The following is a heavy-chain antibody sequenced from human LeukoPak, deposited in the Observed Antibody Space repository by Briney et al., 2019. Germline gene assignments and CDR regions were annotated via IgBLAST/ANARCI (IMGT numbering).Heavy chain of an antibody. CDR3: AREAGNTQYFDY. CDR1: GGSVSSYY. Sequence: SETLSLTCTVSGGSVSSYYWSWIRQPAGKGLEWIGRIYTSGSTNYNPSLKSRVTMSVDTSKNQFSLKLSSVTAADTAMYYCAREAGNTQYFDYWGQGTLVTVSS. CDR2: IYTSGST. V-gene: IGHV4-4*07. J-gene: IGHJ4*02. D-gene: IGHD1-1*01.